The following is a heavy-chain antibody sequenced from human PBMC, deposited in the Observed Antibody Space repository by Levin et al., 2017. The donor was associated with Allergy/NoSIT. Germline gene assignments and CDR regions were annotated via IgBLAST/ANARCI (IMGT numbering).Heavy chain of an antibody. CDR3: ARLRFLEWLNYYYYYGMDV. D-gene: IGHD3-3*01. CDR2: INHSGST. Sequence: PSETLSLTCAVYGGSFSGYYWSWIRQPPGKGLEWIGEINHSGSTNYNPSLKSRVTISVDTSKNQFSLKLSSVTAADTAVYYCARLRFLEWLNYYYYYGMDVWGQGTTVTVSS. CDR1: GGSFSGYY. V-gene: IGHV4-34*01. J-gene: IGHJ6*02.